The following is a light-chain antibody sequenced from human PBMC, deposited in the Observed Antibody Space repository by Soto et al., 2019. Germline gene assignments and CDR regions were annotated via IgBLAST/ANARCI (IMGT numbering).Light chain of an antibody. CDR1: QDISNY. CDR3: QQSDNLPPT. CDR2: DAS. J-gene: IGKJ2*01. V-gene: IGKV1-33*01. Sequence: DIQMTQSPSSLSASVGDRVTITCQASQDISNYLNWYQQKPGKAPKLLIYDASNLETGTPSRFRGRGSVTDFTFTISILHREDTASEYCQQSDNLPPTLGQGTNLEI.